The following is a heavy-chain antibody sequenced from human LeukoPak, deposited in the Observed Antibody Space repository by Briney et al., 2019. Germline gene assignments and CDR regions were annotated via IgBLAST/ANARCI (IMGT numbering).Heavy chain of an antibody. D-gene: IGHD3-22*01. CDR2: IYASGST. CDR1: GFIFSHYS. CDR3: ASLANYYYTTRGYYYSCYH. Sequence: PSETLSLTCAPSGFIFSHYSWHWIRQPAGKGLEWIGRIYASGSTNYNPSLQSRVTISVDKSKNHFSLNLSSVTAADTAVYYCASLANYYYTTRGYYYSCYHWGQGTLVTVSS. V-gene: IGHV4-4*07. J-gene: IGHJ5*02.